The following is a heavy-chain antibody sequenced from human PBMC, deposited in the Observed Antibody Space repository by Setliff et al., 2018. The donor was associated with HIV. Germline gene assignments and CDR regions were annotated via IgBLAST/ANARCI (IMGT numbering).Heavy chain of an antibody. CDR1: GFTFDSYS. CDR3: ARFGYSHDYSFDM. CDR2: ISGLGGGTI. Sequence: PGGSLRLSCATSGFTFDSYSIIWVRRAPGKGLEWVSYISGLGGGTIYYADSVRGRFSISRDNAKNSLSLHMDGLSAEDTAVYYCARFGYSHDYSFDMWGQGTMVTVSS. D-gene: IGHD5-18*01. J-gene: IGHJ3*02. V-gene: IGHV3-48*01.